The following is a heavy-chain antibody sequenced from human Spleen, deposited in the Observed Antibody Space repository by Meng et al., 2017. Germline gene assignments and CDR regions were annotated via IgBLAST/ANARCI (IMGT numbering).Heavy chain of an antibody. CDR1: GFTFSSYS. CDR3: ARIGTPITYYYDSSGYLFDY. V-gene: IGHV3-7*01. CDR2: IKQDGSEK. J-gene: IGHJ4*02. Sequence: GESLKISCAASGFTFSSYSMNWVRQAPGKGLEWVANIKQDGSEKYYVDSVKGRFTISRDNAKNSLYLQMNSLRAGDTAVYYCARIGTPITYYYDSSGYLFDYWGQGTLVTVSS. D-gene: IGHD3-22*01.